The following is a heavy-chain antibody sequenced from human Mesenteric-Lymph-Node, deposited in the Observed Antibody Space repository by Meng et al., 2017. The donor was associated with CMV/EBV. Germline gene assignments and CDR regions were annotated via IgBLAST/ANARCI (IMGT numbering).Heavy chain of an antibody. CDR3: ARDHYSNVVWYYGMDV. J-gene: IGHJ6*02. CDR2: ISVYNGDT. CDR1: GYTFSAYG. Sequence: ASVKVSCKASGYTFSAYGISWVRLAPGQGLEWMGWISVYNGDTKYAQKVQGRVTMTTDTSTSTAYMELRSLRSDDTAVYYCARDHYSNVVWYYGMDVWGQGTTVTVSS. D-gene: IGHD4-11*01. V-gene: IGHV1-18*01.